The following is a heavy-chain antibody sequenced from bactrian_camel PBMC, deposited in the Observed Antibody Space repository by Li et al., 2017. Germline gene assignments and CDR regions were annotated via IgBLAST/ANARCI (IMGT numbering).Heavy chain of an antibody. CDR2: IDDGGDS. D-gene: IGHD1*01. CDR1: GNTKGAYC. CDR3: AGATDSASAGCYLGFKAGDFAY. J-gene: IGHJ6*01. V-gene: IGHV3S53*01. Sequence: HVQLVESGGGSVQAGGSLTLSCAASGNTKGAYCLGWFRQAPGKEREAVATIDDGGDSSYADSVNGRFIISKDNAKNSVYLQMNSLQPDDTAMYYCAGATDSASAGCYLGFKAGDFAYWGQGTQVTVS.